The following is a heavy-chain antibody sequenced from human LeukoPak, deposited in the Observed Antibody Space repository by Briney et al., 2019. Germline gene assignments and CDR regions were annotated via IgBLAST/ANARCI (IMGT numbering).Heavy chain of an antibody. Sequence: ASVKVSCKASGGTFSSYAISWVRQAPGQGLEWMGRIIPIFGTANYAQKFQGRVTITTDESTSPAYMELSSLRSEDTAVYYCARATLEWELRSDYFDYWGQGTLVTVSS. CDR3: ARATLEWELRSDYFDY. J-gene: IGHJ4*02. D-gene: IGHD1-26*01. V-gene: IGHV1-69*05. CDR1: GGTFSSYA. CDR2: IIPIFGTA.